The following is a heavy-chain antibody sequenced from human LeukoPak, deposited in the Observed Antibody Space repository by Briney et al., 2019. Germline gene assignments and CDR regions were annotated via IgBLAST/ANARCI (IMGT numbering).Heavy chain of an antibody. J-gene: IGHJ4*02. CDR1: GFTFSSEW. Sequence: GGSLRLSCAASGFTFSSEWMNWVRQAPGKELEWVAIIKGDGSEEYYVDSVKGRFTISRDNTKNSLYLQMNSLRAEDTAVYYCARVLGGLYYDFWSFDYWGQGTLVTVSS. D-gene: IGHD3-3*01. CDR3: ARVLGGLYYDFWSFDY. CDR2: IKGDGSEE. V-gene: IGHV3-7*04.